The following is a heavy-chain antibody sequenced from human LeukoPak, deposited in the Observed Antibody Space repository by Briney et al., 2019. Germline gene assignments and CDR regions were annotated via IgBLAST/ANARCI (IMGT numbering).Heavy chain of an antibody. Sequence: SETLSLTCAVYGGSFTDYYWSWIRQPPGKGLEWIGEINHRGSSNYNSSLKSRVTISVDRSKNQFSLKLSSVTAADTAVYFCARVPHTTSSIDYWGQGAPVTVSS. J-gene: IGHJ4*02. D-gene: IGHD6-6*01. V-gene: IGHV4-34*01. CDR2: INHRGSS. CDR3: ARVPHTTSSIDY. CDR1: GGSFTDYY.